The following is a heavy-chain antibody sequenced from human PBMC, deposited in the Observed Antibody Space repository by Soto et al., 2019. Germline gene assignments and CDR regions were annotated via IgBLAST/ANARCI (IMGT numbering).Heavy chain of an antibody. CDR3: ARAGTYCGGDCPYYFDY. CDR2: IYYSGST. D-gene: IGHD2-21*02. V-gene: IGHV4-30-4*01. Sequence: QVQLQESGPGLVKPSQTLSLTCTVSGGSISSGDYYWSWIRQPPGKGLEWIGYIYYSGSTYYNPSLKSRVTISVDTSKNQFSLKLSSVTAADTAVYYCARAGTYCGGDCPYYFDYWGQGTLVTVSS. J-gene: IGHJ4*02. CDR1: GGSISSGDYY.